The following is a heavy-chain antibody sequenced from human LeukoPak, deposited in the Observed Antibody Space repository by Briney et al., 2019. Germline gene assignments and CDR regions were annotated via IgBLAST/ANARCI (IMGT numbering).Heavy chain of an antibody. J-gene: IGHJ4*02. Sequence: PGGSLRLSCAASGFTFSGYNMNWVRQAPGKGLEWISYVTGGSRTIFYADSVKGRFTISRDNAKNSVYLQMNSLRAEDTAVYYCKSPDYWGQGTLVTVSS. CDR3: KSPDY. V-gene: IGHV3-48*01. CDR2: VTGGSRTI. CDR1: GFTFSGYN.